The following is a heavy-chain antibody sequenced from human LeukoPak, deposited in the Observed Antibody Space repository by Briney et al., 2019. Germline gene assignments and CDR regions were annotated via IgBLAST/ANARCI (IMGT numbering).Heavy chain of an antibody. Sequence: ASVKVSCKASGYTFTGYYMHWVRQAPGQGLEWMGWVNPNSGGTNYAQKFQGRVTMTRDTSISTAYMELSRLRSDDTAVYYCARCPVSITMIVVVTLPDYWGQGTLVTVSS. V-gene: IGHV1-2*02. CDR1: GYTFTGYY. D-gene: IGHD3-22*01. J-gene: IGHJ4*02. CDR3: ARCPVSITMIVVVTLPDY. CDR2: VNPNSGGT.